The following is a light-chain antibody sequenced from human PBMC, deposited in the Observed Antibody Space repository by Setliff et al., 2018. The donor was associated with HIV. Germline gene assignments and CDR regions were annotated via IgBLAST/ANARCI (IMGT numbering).Light chain of an antibody. V-gene: IGLV2-11*01. CDR1: SSVVGASNS. CDR3: CSYAGSYTSLYV. CDR2: DVS. J-gene: IGLJ1*01. Sequence: QSVLTQPRSVSGSPGQSVTISCTGTSSVVGASNSVSWYQHHPGKAPKVIIYDVSDRPSGVPDRFPGSKSGNTASLTISGLQAEDEADYYCCSYAGSYTSLYVFGTGTKATVL.